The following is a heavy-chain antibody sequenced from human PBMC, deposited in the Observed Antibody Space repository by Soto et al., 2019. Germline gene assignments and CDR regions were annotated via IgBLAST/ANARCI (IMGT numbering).Heavy chain of an antibody. J-gene: IGHJ1*01. CDR1: GFTFRSYV. Sequence: QVQLVESGGGVVQPGTSLRLSCVGSGFTFRSYVIHWVRQAPGKGLEWVALTSYDGSNKDYGDSVKGRFTISRDNSRNTVYLQMDSLIREDTALYYCARWGTTGGLDVWGQGTLVSVSS. CDR3: ARWGTTGGLDV. D-gene: IGHD3-16*01. CDR2: TSYDGSNK. V-gene: IGHV3-30*03.